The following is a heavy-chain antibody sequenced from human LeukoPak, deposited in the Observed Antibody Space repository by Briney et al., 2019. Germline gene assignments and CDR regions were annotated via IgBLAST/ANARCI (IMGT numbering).Heavy chain of an antibody. V-gene: IGHV4-39*07. CDR3: ARGVSEDYFYYYYYMDV. J-gene: IGHJ6*03. Sequence: SETLSLTCTVSGGSISSSSYYWGWIRQPPGKGLEWIGSIYYSGSTYYNPSLKSRVTISVDTSKNRFSLKLSSVTAADTAVYYCARGVSEDYFYYYYYMDVWGKGTTVTVSS. CDR1: GGSISSSSYY. D-gene: IGHD2/OR15-2a*01. CDR2: IYYSGST.